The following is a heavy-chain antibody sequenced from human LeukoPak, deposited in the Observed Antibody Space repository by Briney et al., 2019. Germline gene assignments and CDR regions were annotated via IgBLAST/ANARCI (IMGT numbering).Heavy chain of an antibody. J-gene: IGHJ4*02. V-gene: IGHV1-46*03. CDR1: VYTFTSYY. D-gene: IGHD6-19*01. CDR2: INPSGGST. Sequence: ASVKVSCKASVYTFTSYYMHWVRQAPGQGLEWMGIINPSGGSTSYAQKSQGRVTMTRDTSTSTVYMELSSLRSEDTAVYYCARGLSGWYGDYWGQGTLVTVSS. CDR3: ARGLSGWYGDY.